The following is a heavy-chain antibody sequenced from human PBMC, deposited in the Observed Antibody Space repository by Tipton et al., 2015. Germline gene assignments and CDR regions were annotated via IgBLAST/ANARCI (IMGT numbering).Heavy chain of an antibody. V-gene: IGHV4-38-2*02. CDR1: TYSISRDSY. J-gene: IGHJ4*02. CDR2: IQYSGGT. D-gene: IGHD4-23*01. CDR3: ARARGRHGGLFDS. Sequence: TLSLTCTISTYSISRDSYWGWIRQPPGKELQWIGYIQYSGGTNYNPSLESRVSMSVDTSKTQFSLEMRSVTATDTAVYYCARARGRHGGLFDSWGQGTLVTVSS.